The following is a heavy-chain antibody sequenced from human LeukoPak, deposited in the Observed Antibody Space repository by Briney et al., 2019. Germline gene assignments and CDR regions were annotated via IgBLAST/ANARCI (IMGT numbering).Heavy chain of an antibody. CDR3: AKRRGYCSGGSCYGDWFDP. CDR1: GGSISSSSYY. D-gene: IGHD2-15*01. J-gene: IGHJ5*02. Sequence: SETLSLTCTVSGGSISSSSYYWGWIRQPPGKGLEWIGEINHSGSTNYNPSLKSRVTISVDTSKNQFSLKLSSVTAADTAVYYCAKRRGYCSGGSCYGDWFDPWGQGTLVTVSS. V-gene: IGHV4-39*07. CDR2: INHSGST.